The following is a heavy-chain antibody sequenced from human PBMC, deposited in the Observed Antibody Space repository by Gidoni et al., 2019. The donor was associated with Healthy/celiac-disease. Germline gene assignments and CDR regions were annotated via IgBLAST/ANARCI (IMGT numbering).Heavy chain of an antibody. J-gene: IGHJ2*01. V-gene: IGHV3-74*01. CDR3: ATMNPGGYFDL. CDR1: GFTFSSYW. CDR2: INSDGGST. D-gene: IGHD3-22*01. Sequence: EVQLVESGGGLVQPGGSLSLPWAASGFTFSSYWWPWVRHAPGKGLVWFARINSDGGSTSYAASVKGRFTISRDNAKNTLYLQMNGLRAEDTAVYYCATMNPGGYFDLWGRGTLVTVSS.